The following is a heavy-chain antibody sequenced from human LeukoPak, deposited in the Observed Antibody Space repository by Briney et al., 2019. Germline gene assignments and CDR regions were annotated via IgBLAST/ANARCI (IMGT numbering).Heavy chain of an antibody. V-gene: IGHV1-2*02. CDR1: VYTFTGYY. J-gene: IGHJ4*02. CDR2: INPNSGGT. Sequence: ASVKVSCKASVYTFTGYYMHWVGPAPGQGLAWVGWINPNSGGTNYAQKFQGRVTMTRDTSISTAYMELSRLRSDDTAVYYCARVGGYALPHYFDYWGQGTLVTVSS. D-gene: IGHD2-15*01. CDR3: ARVGGYALPHYFDY.